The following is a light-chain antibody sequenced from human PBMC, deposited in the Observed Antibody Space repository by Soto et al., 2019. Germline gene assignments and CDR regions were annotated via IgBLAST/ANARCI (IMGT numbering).Light chain of an antibody. CDR1: SSDVGSYNL. J-gene: IGLJ1*01. CDR3: FSYAGSSTYV. V-gene: IGLV2-23*01. CDR2: EGS. Sequence: QSARTQPASVSGSPGQSITISCTGTSSDVGSYNLVSWYQQHPGKAPKLMIYEGSKRPSGVSNHFFGSQSGNTASLTISGLQAEDEADYYCFSYAGSSTYVFGTGTKV.